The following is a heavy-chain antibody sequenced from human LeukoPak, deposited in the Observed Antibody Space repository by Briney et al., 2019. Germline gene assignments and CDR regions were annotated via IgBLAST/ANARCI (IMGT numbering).Heavy chain of an antibody. D-gene: IGHD2-2*01. CDR1: GYTFTSYY. CDR3: ARDGRDCSSTSCSDYYYYYMDV. CDR2: INPSGGST. Sequence: ASVKVSCKASGYTFTSYYMHWVRQAPGQGLEWMGIINPSGGSTSYAQKFQGRVTMTRDTSTSTVYMELSSLRSEDTAVYYCARDGRDCSSTSCSDYYYYYMDVWGKGTTVTVSS. V-gene: IGHV1-46*01. J-gene: IGHJ6*03.